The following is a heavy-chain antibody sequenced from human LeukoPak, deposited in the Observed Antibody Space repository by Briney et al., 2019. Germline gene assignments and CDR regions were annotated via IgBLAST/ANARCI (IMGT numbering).Heavy chain of an antibody. CDR2: IKQDGSEK. Sequence: GGSLRLSCAASGFTFSSYWMSWVRQAPGKGLEWVAKIKQDGSEKYYVDSVKGRFTISRDNAKNSLYLQMNSLGAEDTSVYYCARDSNNYYYYMDVWGKGTTVTVSS. CDR1: GFTFSSYW. J-gene: IGHJ6*03. V-gene: IGHV3-7*01. CDR3: ARDSNNYYYYMDV. D-gene: IGHD3-3*02.